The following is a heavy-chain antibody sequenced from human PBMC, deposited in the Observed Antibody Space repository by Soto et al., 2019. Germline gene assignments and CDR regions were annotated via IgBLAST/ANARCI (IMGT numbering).Heavy chain of an antibody. CDR2: ISSSSSYI. J-gene: IGHJ6*03. D-gene: IGHD3-16*01. Sequence: GGSLRLSCAASGFTFRSYSLNLGRPGPGEGLEWVSSISSSSSYIYYADSVKGRFTISRDNAKNSLYLQMNSLRAEDTAVYYCARRIKGEYYYYYYYMDVWGKGTTVTVSS. CDR3: ARRIKGEYYYYYYYMDV. CDR1: GFTFRSYS. V-gene: IGHV3-21*01.